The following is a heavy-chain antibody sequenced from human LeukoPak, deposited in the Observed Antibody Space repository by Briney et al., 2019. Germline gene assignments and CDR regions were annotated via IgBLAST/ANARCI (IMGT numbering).Heavy chain of an antibody. CDR2: FDPEDGET. CDR3: ATQGSSSWYFDY. CDR1: GYTFTSYY. D-gene: IGHD6-13*01. J-gene: IGHJ4*02. V-gene: IGHV1-24*01. Sequence: ASVKVSCTASGYTFTSYYMHWVRQAPGKGLEWMGGFDPEDGETIYAQKFQGRVTMTEDTSTDTAYMELSSLRSEDTAVYYCATQGSSSWYFDYWGQGTLVTVSS.